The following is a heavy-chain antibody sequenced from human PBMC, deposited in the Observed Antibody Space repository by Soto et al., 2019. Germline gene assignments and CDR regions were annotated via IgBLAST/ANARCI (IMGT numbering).Heavy chain of an antibody. D-gene: IGHD1-26*01. J-gene: IGHJ5*02. V-gene: IGHV3-74*01. CDR3: ARVATGSYDWFDP. CDR1: KFTFSNYW. Sequence: EAQLVESGGDLVQPGGSLRLSCAASKFTFSNYWMHWVRQAPGKGLMWVSRINSDGTRTAYADSVKGRFTISRDNTKDTLFLYMDGLRAEDTAVYYCARVATGSYDWFDPWGEGTLLTVSS. CDR2: INSDGTRT.